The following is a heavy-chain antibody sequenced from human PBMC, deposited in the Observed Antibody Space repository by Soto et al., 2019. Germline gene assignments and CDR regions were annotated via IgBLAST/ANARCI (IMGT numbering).Heavy chain of an antibody. J-gene: IGHJ5*02. CDR3: ATTYYYGSGSYYNGGYRFDP. D-gene: IGHD3-10*01. Sequence: GASVKVSCKASGGTFSSYAISWVRQAPGQGLEWMGGIVPIFGTANYAQKFQGRVTITADESTSTAYMELSSLRSEDTAVYYCATTYYYGSGSYYNGGYRFDPWGQGTLVTVSS. CDR2: IVPIFGTA. CDR1: GGTFSSYA. V-gene: IGHV1-69*13.